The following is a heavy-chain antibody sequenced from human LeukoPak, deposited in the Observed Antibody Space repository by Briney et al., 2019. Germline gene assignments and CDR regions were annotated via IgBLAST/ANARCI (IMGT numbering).Heavy chain of an antibody. Sequence: GASVKVSCKASGYTFTGYYMHWVRQAPGQGLEWMGRINHNSGGTNYAQKFQGRVTMTRDTSISTAYMELSRLRSDDTAVYYCARLSYASSGYYFDYWGQGTLVTVSS. D-gene: IGHD3-22*01. CDR2: INHNSGGT. CDR1: GYTFTGYY. V-gene: IGHV1-2*06. J-gene: IGHJ4*02. CDR3: ARLSYASSGYYFDY.